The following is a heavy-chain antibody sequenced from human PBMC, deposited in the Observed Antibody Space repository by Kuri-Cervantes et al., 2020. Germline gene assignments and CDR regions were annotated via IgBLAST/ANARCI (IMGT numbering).Heavy chain of an antibody. CDR3: AKDTYSGSSYFDS. Sequence: GGSLRLSCAASGFTFSSYGMHWVRQAPGKGLEWVSLISWDGGSTYYADSVKGRFTISRDNSKNSLYLQMFRLRAEDTARYYCAKDTYSGSSYFDSWGQGALVTVSS. CDR2: ISWDGGST. D-gene: IGHD5-12*01. J-gene: IGHJ4*02. V-gene: IGHV3-43D*03. CDR1: GFTFSSYG.